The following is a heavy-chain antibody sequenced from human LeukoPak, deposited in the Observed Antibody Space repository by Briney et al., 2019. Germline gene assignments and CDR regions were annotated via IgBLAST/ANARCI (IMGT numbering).Heavy chain of an antibody. J-gene: IGHJ4*02. CDR3: AKGFSGHDSDFDY. Sequence: GASLRLSCAASGFTFSSYAMSWVRQAPGKGLEWVSAIGGSGVGTYYADSVKGRFTISRDNSKTTLDLQMISLRAEDTAVYYCAKGFSGHDSDFDYWGQGTPVTVSS. V-gene: IGHV3-23*01. D-gene: IGHD5-12*01. CDR2: IGGSGVGT. CDR1: GFTFSSYA.